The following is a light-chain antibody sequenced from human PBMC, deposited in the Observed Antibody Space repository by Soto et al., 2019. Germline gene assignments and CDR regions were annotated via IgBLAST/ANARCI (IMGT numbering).Light chain of an antibody. CDR2: WAS. Sequence: DIVMTQSPDSLAVSLGERATIKCKSSQTILYPTNNKHSLAWYQQKPGQPPELLISWASIRQSGVPDRFSGSGSGTDFSLTVSGLQAXXVAIYYCHQYFRSPRTFGGGTKVDIK. J-gene: IGKJ4*01. CDR1: QTILYPTNNKHS. V-gene: IGKV4-1*01. CDR3: HQYFRSPRT.